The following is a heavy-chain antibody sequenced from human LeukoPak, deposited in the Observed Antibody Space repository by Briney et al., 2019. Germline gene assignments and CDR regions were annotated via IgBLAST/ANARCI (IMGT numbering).Heavy chain of an antibody. D-gene: IGHD1-26*01. CDR3: ARGSGSYYWFDY. J-gene: IGHJ4*02. CDR2: IYSRGST. V-gene: IGHV3-66*01. CDR1: GFTVSTNY. Sequence: GCSLTLSCAASGFTVSTNYMSCVRQAPGKGPECVSAIYSRGSTYYADSVKGRFTISRDISKNTLYLQMNSLRAEDTAVYYCARGSGSYYWFDYWGQGTLVTVSS.